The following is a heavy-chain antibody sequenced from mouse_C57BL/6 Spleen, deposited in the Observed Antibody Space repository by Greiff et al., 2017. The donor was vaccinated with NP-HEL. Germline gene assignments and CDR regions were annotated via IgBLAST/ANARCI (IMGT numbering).Heavy chain of an antibody. CDR3: ARSPLYYGSSPDY. J-gene: IGHJ2*01. CDR2: IDPSDSYT. D-gene: IGHD1-1*01. V-gene: IGHV1-69*01. Sequence: QVQLQQPGAELVMPGASVKLSCKASGYTFTSYWMHWVKQRPGQGLEWIGEIDPSDSYTNYNQKFKGKSTLTVDKSSSTAYMQLSSLTSEDSAVYYCARSPLYYGSSPDYWGQGTTLTVSS. CDR1: GYTFTSYW.